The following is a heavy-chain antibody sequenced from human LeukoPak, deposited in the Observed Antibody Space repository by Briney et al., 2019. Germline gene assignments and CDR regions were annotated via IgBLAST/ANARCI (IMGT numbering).Heavy chain of an antibody. V-gene: IGHV3-23*01. CDR2: ISGSAYST. CDR1: GFTFSCYA. D-gene: IGHD6-19*01. CDR3: AKETVAAPPIDY. J-gene: IGHJ4*02. Sequence: GGSLRLSCTASGFTFSCYAMSWVRQAPGKGLEWVSAISGSAYSTYYADSVKCHFTISRDNSKNTLYLQMNSLRAEDTAVYYCAKETVAAPPIDYWGQGTLVTASS.